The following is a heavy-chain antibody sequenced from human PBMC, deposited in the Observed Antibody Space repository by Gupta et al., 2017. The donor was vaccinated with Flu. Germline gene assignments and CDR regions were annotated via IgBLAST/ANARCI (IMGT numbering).Heavy chain of an antibody. CDR3: ARWNLGYCKAYCCHGADIDV. D-gene: IGHD2-15*01. J-gene: IGHJ3*01. V-gene: IGHV3-33*01. CDR2: IWYDGSNQ. Sequence: WVRQGPGKGLEWVAMIWYDGSNQYYADSVKVRCTISRDNSRNTVYLEMNSLGAEDTDVYYCARWNLGYCKAYCCHGADIDVWGHGTMVTVST.